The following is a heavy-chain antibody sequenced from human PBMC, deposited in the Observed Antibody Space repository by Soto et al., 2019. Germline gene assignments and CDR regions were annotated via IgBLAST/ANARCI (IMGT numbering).Heavy chain of an antibody. V-gene: IGHV1-69*01. Sequence: QVQLVQSGAEVKKPGSSVKVSCKASGGTFSSYAISWVRQAPGQGLEWMGGIIPIFGTANYAQKFQGRVTITADESTSTAYMELSSLRSEDTAVYYCARLGYCSGGSCFVGVGYFDDWGQGTLVTVSS. CDR1: GGTFSSYA. CDR3: ARLGYCSGGSCFVGVGYFDD. D-gene: IGHD2-15*01. J-gene: IGHJ4*02. CDR2: IIPIFGTA.